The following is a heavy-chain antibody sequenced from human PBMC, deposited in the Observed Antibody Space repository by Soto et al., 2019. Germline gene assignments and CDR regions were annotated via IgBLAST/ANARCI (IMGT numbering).Heavy chain of an antibody. CDR2: ISSSSSYT. CDR3: ASCSGGSCYSGWFDP. Sequence: QVQLVESGGGLVKPGGSLRLSCAASGFTFSDYYMSWIRQAPGKGLEWVSYISSSSSYTNYADSVKGRFTISRDNVKNSLYLQMNSLRAEDTAVYYCASCSGGSCYSGWFDPWGQGTLVTVSS. D-gene: IGHD2-15*01. CDR1: GFTFSDYY. V-gene: IGHV3-11*06. J-gene: IGHJ5*02.